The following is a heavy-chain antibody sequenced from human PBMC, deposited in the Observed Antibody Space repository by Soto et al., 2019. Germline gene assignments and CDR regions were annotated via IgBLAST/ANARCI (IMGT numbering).Heavy chain of an antibody. CDR3: AKVNRDTGVQPLDS. J-gene: IGHJ4*02. V-gene: IGHV4-34*01. CDR1: RGAVKGYY. Sequence: LSISCAVCRGAVKGYYWSLIRKNPGKGLEWIGEINHSGSTTYNPSLKSRVTISVDKSRNQFSLQVNSMTAADTAVYYCAKVNRDTGVQPLDSWGPGTLVTVSS. CDR2: INHSGST. D-gene: IGHD1-1*01.